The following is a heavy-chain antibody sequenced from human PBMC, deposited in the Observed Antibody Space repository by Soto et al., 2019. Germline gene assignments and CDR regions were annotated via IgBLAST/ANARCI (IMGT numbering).Heavy chain of an antibody. CDR1: GFTFSSYG. CDR3: AKVRYSSSPCFDY. CDR2: ISYDGSNK. Sequence: QVQLVESGGGVVQPGRSLRLSCAASGFTFSSYGMHWVRQAPGKGLEWVAVISYDGSNKYYADSVKGRFTISRDNSKNTLYLQMNSLRAEDTAVYYCAKVRYSSSPCFDYWGQGTLVTVSS. J-gene: IGHJ4*02. D-gene: IGHD6-6*01. V-gene: IGHV3-30*18.